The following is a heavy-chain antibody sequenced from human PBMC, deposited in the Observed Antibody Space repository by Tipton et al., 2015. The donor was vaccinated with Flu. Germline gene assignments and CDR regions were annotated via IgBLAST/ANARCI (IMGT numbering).Heavy chain of an antibody. CDR3: ARGKGSGSFLIDY. V-gene: IGHV3-30-3*01. CDR1: GFAFSDYA. J-gene: IGHJ4*02. D-gene: IGHD3-10*01. Sequence: SLRLSCAASGFAFSDYAVHWVRQAPGKGLEWVTIISYDGSTKHYLDSVKGRFTISRDNSNNMVYLEMNSLRPEDTAMYYCARGKGSGSFLIDYWGQGTLLTVSS. CDR2: ISYDGSTK.